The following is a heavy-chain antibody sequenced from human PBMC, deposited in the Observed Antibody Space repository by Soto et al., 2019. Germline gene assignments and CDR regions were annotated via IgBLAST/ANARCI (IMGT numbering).Heavy chain of an antibody. V-gene: IGHV3-23*01. J-gene: IGHJ4*02. D-gene: IGHD2-15*01. Sequence: EVQLLESGGGLVQPGGSLRLSCAASGFTFSSYAMSWVRQAPGKGLEWVSAISGSGGSTYYADSVKGRFTISRDNSKNTLYLQMNSLRAEDTAVYYCAKDVGYCSGGSFYRPFGYWGQGTLVTVSS. CDR1: GFTFSSYA. CDR3: AKDVGYCSGGSFYRPFGY. CDR2: ISGSGGST.